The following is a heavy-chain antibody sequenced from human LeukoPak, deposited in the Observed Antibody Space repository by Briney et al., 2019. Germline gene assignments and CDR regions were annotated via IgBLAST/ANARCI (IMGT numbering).Heavy chain of an antibody. J-gene: IGHJ4*02. CDR3: ARDRTGDFDY. CDR1: GFTFSGYT. CDR2: ISSSSSYI. V-gene: IGHV3-21*01. Sequence: PGGSLRLSCAASGFTFSGYTMNWVRKAPGKGLEWVSSISSSSSYIYYADSVKGRFTISRDNAKNSLYLQRNSLRVEDTAVYYCARDRTGDFDYWGQGTLVSVSS.